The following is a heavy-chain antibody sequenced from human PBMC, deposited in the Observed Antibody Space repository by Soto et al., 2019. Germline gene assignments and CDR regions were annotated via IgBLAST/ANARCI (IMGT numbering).Heavy chain of an antibody. CDR2: IYTSGST. D-gene: IGHD2-15*01. V-gene: IGHV4-4*07. CDR3: AGGGGGIGVVGYDAFDI. Sequence: PSETLSLTCTVSGGSISSYYWSWLRQPAGKGLEWIGRIYTSGSTNYNPSLKSRVTMSADTSRNQFSLKLSSVIAADTAVYYWAGGGGGIGVVGYDAFDIWGQGTMVTVSS. CDR1: GGSISSYY. J-gene: IGHJ3*02.